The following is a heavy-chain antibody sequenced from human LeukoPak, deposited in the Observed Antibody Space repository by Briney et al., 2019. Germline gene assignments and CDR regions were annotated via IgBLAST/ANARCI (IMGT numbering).Heavy chain of an antibody. CDR3: ARQAEQQLGLWFDP. V-gene: IGHV4-61*05. CDR2: IYYSGST. J-gene: IGHJ5*02. Sequence: PSETLSLTCTVSGGSISTTSYYWSWIRQPPGKGLEWIGYIYYSGSTNYNPSLKSRVTISVDTSKNQFSLKLSSVTAADTAVYYCARQAEQQLGLWFDPWGQGTLVTVSS. CDR1: GGSISTTSYY. D-gene: IGHD6-13*01.